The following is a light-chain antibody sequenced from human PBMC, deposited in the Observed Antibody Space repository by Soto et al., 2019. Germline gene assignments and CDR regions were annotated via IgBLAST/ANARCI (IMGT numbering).Light chain of an antibody. V-gene: IGKV2-28*01. J-gene: IGKJ1*01. CDR3: MQALQTGWT. CDR1: QSLLHSNGFNY. Sequence: DIVMTQSPLSLPVTPGEPASISCRSSQSLLHSNGFNYLDWYLQTPGQSPQLLIYLGSTRASGVPDRFSGSGSGTDFTLKISRVEAEDVGVYYCMQALQTGWTFGQGTKVDIK. CDR2: LGS.